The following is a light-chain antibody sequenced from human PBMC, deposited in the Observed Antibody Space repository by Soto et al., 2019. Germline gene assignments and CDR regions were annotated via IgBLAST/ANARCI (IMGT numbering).Light chain of an antibody. CDR1: QSVSSSY. CDR2: GPS. V-gene: IGKV3-20*01. CDR3: QQYGSSPLYT. Sequence: EIVLTQSPGTLSLSPGERATLSCRANQSVSSSYLAWYQQKPGQAPRLLIYGPSARATGIPDRFSGSGSGTDFTLTISRLEPEDFAVYYCQQYGSSPLYTFGQGTKLEIK. J-gene: IGKJ2*01.